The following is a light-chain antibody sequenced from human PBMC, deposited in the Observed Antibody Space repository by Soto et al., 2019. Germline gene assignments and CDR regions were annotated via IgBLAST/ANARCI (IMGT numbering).Light chain of an antibody. V-gene: IGKV1-8*01. CDR3: QQYYSYPLT. CDR2: AAS. CDR1: QGISSY. Sequence: AVRMTQYPSSFSASTGDRVTITCRASQGISSYLAWYQQKPGKAPKLLIYAASTLQSGVPSRFSGSGSGTDFTLTISCLQSEDFATYYCQQYYSYPLTFGGGTKVDI. J-gene: IGKJ4*01.